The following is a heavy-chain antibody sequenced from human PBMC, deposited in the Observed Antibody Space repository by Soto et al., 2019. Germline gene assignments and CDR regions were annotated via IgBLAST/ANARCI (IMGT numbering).Heavy chain of an antibody. CDR2: ISYDGSNK. CDR1: GFTFSSYA. D-gene: IGHD6-6*01. CDR3: AREKIAARGSFDP. J-gene: IGHJ5*02. V-gene: IGHV3-30-3*01. Sequence: QVQLVESGGGVVQPGRSLRLSCAASGFTFSSYAMHWVRQAPGKGLEGVAVISYDGSNKYYADSVKGRFTISRDNSKNTLYLQMNSLRAEDTAVYYCAREKIAARGSFDPWGQGTLVTVSS.